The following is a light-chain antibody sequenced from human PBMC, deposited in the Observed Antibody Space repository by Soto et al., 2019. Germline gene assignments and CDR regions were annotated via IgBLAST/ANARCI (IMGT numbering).Light chain of an antibody. CDR1: QSISSF. J-gene: IGKJ4*01. CDR3: QQSYSTPLT. V-gene: IGKV1-39*01. CDR2: LAS. Sequence: DIQMTQSPSSLSASVGDRVTITCRASQSISSFLNWYQQKPGKAPNLLIYLASSLLSGVPSRFSGSGSGTDFTLTISSLQPEDFATYYCQQSYSTPLTFGGGTKVEIK.